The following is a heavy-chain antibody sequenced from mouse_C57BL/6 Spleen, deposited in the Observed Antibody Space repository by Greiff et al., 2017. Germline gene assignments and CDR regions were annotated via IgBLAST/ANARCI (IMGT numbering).Heavy chain of an antibody. CDR3: AREGYDYHFDY. D-gene: IGHD2-4*01. J-gene: IGHJ2*01. CDR2: ISYDGSN. Sequence: ESGPGLVKPSQSLSLTCSVTGYSITSGYYWNWIRQFPGNKLEWMGYISYDGSNNYNPSLKNRISITRDTSKNQFFLKLSSVTTADTATYYCAREGYDYHFDYWGQGTTLTVSS. V-gene: IGHV3-6*01. CDR1: GYSITSGYY.